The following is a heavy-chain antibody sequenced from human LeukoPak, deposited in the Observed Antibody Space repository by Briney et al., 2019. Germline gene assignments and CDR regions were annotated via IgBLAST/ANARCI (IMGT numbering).Heavy chain of an antibody. CDR2: IIPIFGTA. CDR1: GGTFSSYA. J-gene: IGHJ4*02. Sequence: SVKVSCKASGGTFSSYAISWVRQAPGQGLEWMGRIIPIFGTANYAQKFRGRVTITADKSTSTAYMELSSLRSEDTAVYYCARSGSIAAQAFDYWGQGTLVTVSS. V-gene: IGHV1-69*06. D-gene: IGHD6-6*01. CDR3: ARSGSIAAQAFDY.